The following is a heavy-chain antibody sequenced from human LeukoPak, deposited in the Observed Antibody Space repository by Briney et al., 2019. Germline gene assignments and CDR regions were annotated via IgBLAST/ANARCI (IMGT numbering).Heavy chain of an antibody. D-gene: IGHD4-17*01. J-gene: IGHJ4*02. CDR1: GFSISGYW. CDR3: VRYRDGEYDF. Sequence: QPGGSLRLSCAASGFSISGYWMHWVRQAPGKGLEWVANIKQDGSEKYYVDSVKGRFTISRDNTKSSMYLEMNSLRAEDTAVYYCVRYRDGEYDFWGQGSLVTVSS. CDR2: IKQDGSEK. V-gene: IGHV3-7*02.